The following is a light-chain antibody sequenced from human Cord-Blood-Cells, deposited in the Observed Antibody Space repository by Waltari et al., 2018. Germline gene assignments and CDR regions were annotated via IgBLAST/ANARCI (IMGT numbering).Light chain of an antibody. CDR1: ALPKQY. V-gene: IGLV3-25*03. J-gene: IGLJ1*01. Sequence: SYELTQPPSVSVSPGQTARITCSGDALPKQYAYWYQQKPGQAPVLWIYKNSERPSGIPARFSGSSSGTTVTLTISGVQAEDEADYYCQSADSSGTYVFGTGTKVTVL. CDR2: KNS. CDR3: QSADSSGTYV.